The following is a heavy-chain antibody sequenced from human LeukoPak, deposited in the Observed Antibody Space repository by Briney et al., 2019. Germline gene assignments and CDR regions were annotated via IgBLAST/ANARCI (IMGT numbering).Heavy chain of an antibody. Sequence: ASVKVSCKASGYTFTGYYMHWVRQAPGQGLEWMGGIIPIFGTANYAQKFQGRVTITADESTSTAYMELSSLRSEDTAVYYCARDLPDDFWSGYYINYYYYGMDVWGQGTTVTVSS. CDR2: IIPIFGTA. D-gene: IGHD3-3*01. J-gene: IGHJ6*02. CDR3: ARDLPDDFWSGYYINYYYYGMDV. CDR1: GYTFTGYY. V-gene: IGHV1-69*13.